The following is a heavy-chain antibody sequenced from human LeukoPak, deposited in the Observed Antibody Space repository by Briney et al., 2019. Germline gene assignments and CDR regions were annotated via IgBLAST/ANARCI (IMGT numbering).Heavy chain of an antibody. CDR3: MLVGSTTQPPDY. J-gene: IGHJ4*02. CDR2: INSDGTRT. CDR1: GFTFSNYW. Sequence: GGSLRLSCAASGFTFSNYWMHWVRQAPGKGLVWVSRINSDGTRTNYADSVKGRFTISRDNAKNTLYLQMNSLRAEDTAVYYCMLVGSTTQPPDYWGQGTLVTVSS. D-gene: IGHD1-26*01. V-gene: IGHV3-74*01.